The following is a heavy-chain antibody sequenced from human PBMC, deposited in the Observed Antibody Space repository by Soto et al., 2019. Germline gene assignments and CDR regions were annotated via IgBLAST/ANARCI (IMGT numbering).Heavy chain of an antibody. D-gene: IGHD2-15*01. J-gene: IGHJ3*02. CDR1: GYGVSSNAVT. CDR3: GSLHRGDSDCFDT. Sequence: SQSRAGTCVISGYGVSSNAVTFSWSRHSPSRVLEWLGRTYYRSKWYNNYAVSFKSRITINPDTSKNQFSLKLNSVSPADKAVYYCGSLHRGDSDCFDTWGKEKMVILSS. V-gene: IGHV6-1*01. CDR2: TYYRSKWYN.